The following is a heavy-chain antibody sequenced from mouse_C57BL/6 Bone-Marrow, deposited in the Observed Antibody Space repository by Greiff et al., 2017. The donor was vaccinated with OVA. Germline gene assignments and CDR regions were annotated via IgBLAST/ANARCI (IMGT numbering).Heavy chain of an antibody. CDR3: ADGSPYAMDY. CDR2: IYPGSGNT. Sequence: VKLMESGPELVKPGASVKISCKASGYSFTSYYIHWVKQRPGQGLEWIGWIYPGSGNTKYNEKFKGKATLTADTSSSTAYMQLSSLTSEDSAVYYCADGSPYAMDYWGQGTSVTVSS. V-gene: IGHV1-66*01. J-gene: IGHJ4*01. D-gene: IGHD1-1*01. CDR1: GYSFTSYY.